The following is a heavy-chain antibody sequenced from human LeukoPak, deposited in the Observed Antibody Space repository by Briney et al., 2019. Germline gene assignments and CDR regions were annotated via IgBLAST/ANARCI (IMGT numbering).Heavy chain of an antibody. V-gene: IGHV3-11*01. CDR2: ISSSGSTI. Sequence: GGSLRLSCAASGFTFSDYYMSWIRQAPGKGLEWVSCISSSGSTIYYADSVKGRFTISRDNAKNSLYLQMNSLRAEDTAVYYCARVLVAMIVEYYFDYWGQGTLVTVPS. D-gene: IGHD3-22*01. CDR1: GFTFSDYY. J-gene: IGHJ4*02. CDR3: ARVLVAMIVEYYFDY.